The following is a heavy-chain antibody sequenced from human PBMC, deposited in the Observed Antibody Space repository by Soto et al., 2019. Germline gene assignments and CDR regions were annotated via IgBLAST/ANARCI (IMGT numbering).Heavy chain of an antibody. CDR3: ARHTSMVRGVSPVRYFDL. D-gene: IGHD3-10*01. V-gene: IGHV4-39*01. J-gene: IGHJ2*01. Sequence: SETLSLTCTVSGGSISSSSYYWGWIRQPPGKGLEWIGSIYYSGSTYYNPSLKSRVTISVDTSKNQFSLKLSSVTAADTAVYYCARHTSMVRGVSPVRYFDLWGRGTLVTVSS. CDR2: IYYSGST. CDR1: GGSISSSSYY.